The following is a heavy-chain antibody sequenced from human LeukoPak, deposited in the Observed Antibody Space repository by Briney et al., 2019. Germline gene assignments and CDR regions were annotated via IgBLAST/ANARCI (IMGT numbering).Heavy chain of an antibody. CDR3: ARDSGTTGEVKFDP. CDR1: GGSISNSRNY. J-gene: IGHJ5*02. Sequence: PSETLSLTCTVSGGSISNSRNYWAWIRQPPGRGLEWIGTIHYSGSTYYNASLKSRLIISIDTSKSQFSLTLSSVTAADTAVYYCARDSGTTGEVKFDPWGQGTLVTVSS. V-gene: IGHV4-39*07. D-gene: IGHD3-10*01. CDR2: IHYSGST.